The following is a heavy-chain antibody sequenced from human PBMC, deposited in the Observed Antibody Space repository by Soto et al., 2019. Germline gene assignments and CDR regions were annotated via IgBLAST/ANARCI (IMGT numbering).Heavy chain of an antibody. J-gene: IGHJ6*02. CDR3: ARDRREGSYGMDV. CDR1: DDSINSDKYY. CDR2: IYYSGST. Sequence: PSETLSLTCSVSDDSINSDKYYWGWIRQPPGKGLEWIGSIYYSGSTYYNPSLKSRVTISVDTSKNQFSLKLSSVTAADTAVYYCARDRREGSYGMDVWGQGTTVTVSS. V-gene: IGHV4-30-4*08.